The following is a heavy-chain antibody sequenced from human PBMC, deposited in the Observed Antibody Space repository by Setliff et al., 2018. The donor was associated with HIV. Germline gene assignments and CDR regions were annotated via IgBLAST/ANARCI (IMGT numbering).Heavy chain of an antibody. Sequence: ASVKVSCKASGYTFSEYAIHWVRQAPGQRHEWMGRIDTDNGYRRYSPKLQGRVTITKDTSANTAYMELRGLRSEDTAVYYCARWCAAAGCYPAIYHFDSWGQGTLVTVS. D-gene: IGHD2-2*01. CDR2: IDTDNGYR. J-gene: IGHJ4*02. CDR3: ARWCAAAGCYPAIYHFDS. CDR1: GYTFSEYA. V-gene: IGHV1-3*04.